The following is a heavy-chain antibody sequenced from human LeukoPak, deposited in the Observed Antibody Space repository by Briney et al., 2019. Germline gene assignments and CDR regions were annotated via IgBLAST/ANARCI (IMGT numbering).Heavy chain of an antibody. V-gene: IGHV3-23*01. D-gene: IGHD2-2*01. CDR1: GFTFSSYA. Sequence: TGGSLRLSCAASGFTFSSYAISWVRQAPGKGLEWVSSVSGSGDTTQYADSVKGRFTISRDTSKNTVYLQMNSLRGEDTAVYYCAKSDCSVISCYVLDFWGRGTLVTVS. CDR3: AKSDCSVISCYVLDF. CDR2: VSGSGDTT. J-gene: IGHJ4*02.